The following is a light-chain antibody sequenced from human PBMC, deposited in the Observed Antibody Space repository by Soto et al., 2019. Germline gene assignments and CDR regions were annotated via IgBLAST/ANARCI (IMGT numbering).Light chain of an antibody. V-gene: IGLV1-44*01. CDR1: SSNIGSNT. J-gene: IGLJ3*02. Sequence: QSVLTQPPSASGTPGQRVTISCSGSSSNIGSNTVNWYQQLPGTTPKLLIYNNNQRPSGVPDRFSDSRSGTSASLAISGLQSEDEADYYCAAWDDSLYGWVFGGGTKLNVL. CDR3: AAWDDSLYGWV. CDR2: NNN.